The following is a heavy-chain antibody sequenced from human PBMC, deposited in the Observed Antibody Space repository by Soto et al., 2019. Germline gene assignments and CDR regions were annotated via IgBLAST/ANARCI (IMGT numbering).Heavy chain of an antibody. V-gene: IGHV1-69*08. CDR2: IIPILGIA. CDR3: ARDLSGYSSGWYAP. CDR1: GGTFSSYT. D-gene: IGHD6-19*01. Sequence: QVQLVQSGAEVKKPGSSVKVSCKASGGTFSSYTISWVRQAPGQGLEWMGRIIPILGIANYAQKFQGRVTITADKXXSTAYMELSSLRSEDTAVYYCARDLSGYSSGWYAPWGQGTLVTVSS. J-gene: IGHJ4*02.